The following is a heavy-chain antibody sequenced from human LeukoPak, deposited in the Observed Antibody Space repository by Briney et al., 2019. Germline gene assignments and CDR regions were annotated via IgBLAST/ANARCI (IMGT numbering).Heavy chain of an antibody. Sequence: EGSLRLSCAASGFTFSSYAMNWVRQAPGKGLEWVSAISGSGGSTYYADSVKGRFTISRDNSKNTRYLQMNSPRAEDTSVYYCAKGGYDYVWGSYRHSPGYWGQGTLVTVSS. CDR2: ISGSGGST. D-gene: IGHD3-16*02. CDR1: GFTFSSYA. CDR3: AKGGYDYVWGSYRHSPGY. V-gene: IGHV3-23*01. J-gene: IGHJ4*02.